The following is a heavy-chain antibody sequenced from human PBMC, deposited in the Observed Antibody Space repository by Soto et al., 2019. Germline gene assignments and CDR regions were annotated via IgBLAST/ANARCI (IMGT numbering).Heavy chain of an antibody. CDR3: ARVGGFGATTIDY. CDR2: IYYSGST. D-gene: IGHD3-10*01. J-gene: IGHJ4*02. CDR1: GGSISGGGYY. Sequence: SETLSLTCTVSGGSISGGGYYWSWIRQPPGKGLEWIGYIYYSGSTYYNPSLKSRVTISVDTSKNQFSLKLSSVTAADTAVYYCARVGGFGATTIDYWGQGTLVTVSS. V-gene: IGHV4-30-4*01.